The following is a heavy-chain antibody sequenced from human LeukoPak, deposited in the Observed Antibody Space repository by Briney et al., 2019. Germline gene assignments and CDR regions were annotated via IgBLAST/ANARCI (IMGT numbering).Heavy chain of an antibody. CDR3: ARRWAYTFDY. J-gene: IGHJ4*02. D-gene: IGHD1-26*01. Sequence: SETLSLTCTVSGGYISSSSYYWGWIRQPPGKGLEWIGSIYYSGTTYYNPSLKSRVTISVDTSKDQFSLKLSSVTAADTAVYYCARRWAYTFDYWGQGTLVTVFS. CDR1: GGYISSSSYY. V-gene: IGHV4-39*01. CDR2: IYYSGTT.